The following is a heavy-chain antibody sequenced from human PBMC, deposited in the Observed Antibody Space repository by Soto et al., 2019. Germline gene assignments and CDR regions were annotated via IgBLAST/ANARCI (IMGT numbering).Heavy chain of an antibody. V-gene: IGHV4-59*08. CDR1: GGSISSYY. Sequence: SETLSLTCTVSGGSISSYYWSWIRQPPGKGLEWIGYIYYSGSTNYNPSLKSRVTISVDTSKNQFSLELSSVTAADTAVYYCARRYSSAFAIWGQGTMVTVSS. D-gene: IGHD6-13*01. J-gene: IGHJ3*02. CDR3: ARRYSSAFAI. CDR2: IYYSGST.